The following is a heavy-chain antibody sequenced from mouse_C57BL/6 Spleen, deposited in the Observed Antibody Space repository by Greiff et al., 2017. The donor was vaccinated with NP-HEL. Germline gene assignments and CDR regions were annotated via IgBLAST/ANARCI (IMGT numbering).Heavy chain of an antibody. CDR1: GFNIKNTY. V-gene: IGHV14-3*01. Sequence: EVQLVESVAELVRPGASVKLSCTASGFNIKNTYMHWVKQRPEQGLEWIGRIDPANGNTKYAPKFQGKATITADTSSNTAYLQLSSLTSEDTAIYYCARDRDDLYWYFDVWGTGTTVTVSS. J-gene: IGHJ1*03. CDR2: IDPANGNT. CDR3: ARDRDDLYWYFDV.